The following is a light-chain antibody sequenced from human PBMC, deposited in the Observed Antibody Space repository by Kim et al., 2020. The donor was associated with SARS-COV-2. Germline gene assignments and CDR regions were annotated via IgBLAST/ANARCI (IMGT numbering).Light chain of an antibody. CDR1: SLRNYY. V-gene: IGLV3-19*01. CDR2: NKK. Sequence: VALGQTVRTTCQGDSLRNYYINWYQQKPGQAPVLVIYNKKDRPSGIPDRFSGSNSGNTASLTITGTQAEDEADYYCNSWDSSGDHLFGGGTQLTVL. CDR3: NSWDSSGDHL. J-gene: IGLJ2*01.